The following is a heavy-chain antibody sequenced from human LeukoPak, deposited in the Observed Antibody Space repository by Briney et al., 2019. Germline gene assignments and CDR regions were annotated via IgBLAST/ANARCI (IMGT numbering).Heavy chain of an antibody. V-gene: IGHV3-7*01. CDR3: ARGGSSGWYEMDV. CDR2: IKQDGSEK. D-gene: IGHD6-19*01. CDR1: GFTFSSYW. Sequence: SGGSLRLSCAASGFTFSSYWMSWVRQAPGKGLEWVANIKQDGSEKYYVDSVKGRFTISRDNAKNSLYLQMNSLRAEDTAVYYCARGGSSGWYEMDVWGKGTTVTVSS. J-gene: IGHJ6*04.